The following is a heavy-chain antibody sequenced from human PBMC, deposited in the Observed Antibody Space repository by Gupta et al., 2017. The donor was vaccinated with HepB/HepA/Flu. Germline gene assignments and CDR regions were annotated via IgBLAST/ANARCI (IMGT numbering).Heavy chain of an antibody. CDR2: INNSGNT. J-gene: IGHJ4*02. D-gene: IGHD3-22*01. V-gene: IGHV4-34*01. CDR1: GGSFSGYY. CDR3: ARNTTYYYGTSGSSHHFDH. Sequence: QVQLQQRRAGLLKPSETLSLTCAVHGGSFSGYYWSWIRQSPGKGLERIGEINNSGNTNYNPSFKSRVTMSVDTSKNQFFRKLSSVTAADTAVYYCARNTTYYYGTSGSSHHFDHWGQGTLVTVSS.